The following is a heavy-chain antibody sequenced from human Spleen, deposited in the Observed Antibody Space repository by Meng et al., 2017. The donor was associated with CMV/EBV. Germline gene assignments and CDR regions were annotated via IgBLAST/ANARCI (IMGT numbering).Heavy chain of an antibody. CDR2: INPHSGGT. CDR3: AKDAPSYGVSPSYYYYAMDV. J-gene: IGHJ6*02. CDR1: GYTFTDYH. V-gene: IGHV1-2*02. Sequence: ASVKVSCKASGYTFTDYHMHWVRQAPGQGLEWMGWINPHSGGTNYAQKFQGRVTMTRDTSISIAYMELSRLRSDDTAVYYCAKDAPSYGVSPSYYYYAMDVWGQGTTVTVSS. D-gene: IGHD5/OR15-5a*01.